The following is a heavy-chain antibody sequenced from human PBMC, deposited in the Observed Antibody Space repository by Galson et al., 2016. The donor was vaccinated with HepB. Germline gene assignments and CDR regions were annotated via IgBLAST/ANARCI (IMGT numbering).Heavy chain of an antibody. V-gene: IGHV3-23*01. CDR3: SRGSQDDIEVDGDLEQDY. CDR1: EFTFSSYV. CDR2: ISGNGGST. Sequence: SLRLSCAASEFTFSSYVMSWVRQAPGKGLEWVSTISGNGGSTYYADSVKGRFTISRDNSKNTLYLQMNNLRVEDTAVYYCSRGSQDDIEVDGDLEQDYGGQGTLVTVSS. D-gene: IGHD2-15*01. J-gene: IGHJ4*02.